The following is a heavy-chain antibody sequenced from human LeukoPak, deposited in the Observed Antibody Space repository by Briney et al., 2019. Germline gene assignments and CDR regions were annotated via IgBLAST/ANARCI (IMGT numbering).Heavy chain of an antibody. V-gene: IGHV4-39*07. CDR3: ARDSSSWYWFDP. CDR2: IYYSGST. CDR1: GGSIRNSSSY. Sequence: SETLSLTCTVSGGSIRNSSSYWGWIRQPPGRGLEWIGSIYYSGSTNYNPSLKSRVTISVDTSKNQFSLKLSSVTAADTAVYYCARDSSSWYWFDPWGQGTLVTVSS. D-gene: IGHD6-13*01. J-gene: IGHJ5*02.